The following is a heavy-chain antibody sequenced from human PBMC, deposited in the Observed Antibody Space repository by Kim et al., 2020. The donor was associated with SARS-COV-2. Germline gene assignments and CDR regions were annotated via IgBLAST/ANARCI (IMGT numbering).Heavy chain of an antibody. CDR1: GYTFTSYG. D-gene: IGHD6-13*01. CDR2: ISAYNGNT. CDR3: ARAEEKSSSWYSPQGGYYYYGMDV. Sequence: ASVKVSCKASGYTFTSYGISWVRQAPGQGLEWMGWISAYNGNTNYAQKLQGRVTMTTDTSTSTAYMELRSLRSDDTAVYYCARAEEKSSSWYSPQGGYYYYGMDVWGQGTTVTVSS. V-gene: IGHV1-18*01. J-gene: IGHJ6*02.